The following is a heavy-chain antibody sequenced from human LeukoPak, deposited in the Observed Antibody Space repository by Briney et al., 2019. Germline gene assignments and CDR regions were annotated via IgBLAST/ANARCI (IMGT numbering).Heavy chain of an antibody. CDR2: IYHSGST. CDR3: ARLSSGWYYFDY. J-gene: IGHJ4*02. V-gene: IGHV4-38-2*01. D-gene: IGHD6-13*01. CDR1: GYSISSGYY. Sequence: PSETLSLTCAVSGYSISSGYYWGWIRQPPGKGLEWIGSIYHSGSTYYNPSLKSRVTISVDTSKNQFSLKLSSVTAADTAVYYCARLSSGWYYFDYWGQGILVTVSS.